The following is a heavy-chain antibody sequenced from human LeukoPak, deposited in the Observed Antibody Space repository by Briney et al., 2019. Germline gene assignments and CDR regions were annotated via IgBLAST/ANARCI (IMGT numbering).Heavy chain of an antibody. D-gene: IGHD4/OR15-4a*01. J-gene: IGHJ3*02. CDR1: GFTSSNAW. Sequence: GGSLRLSCAVSGFTSSNAWMSWVRQAPGKGLEWVGRIKSKTDGGTRDYAAPVKGRFTISRDDSKNALYLQMNSLKTEDTAVYYCTTFDYAAFLIWGQGTMVTVSS. CDR3: TTFDYAAFLI. V-gene: IGHV3-15*01. CDR2: IKSKTDGGTR.